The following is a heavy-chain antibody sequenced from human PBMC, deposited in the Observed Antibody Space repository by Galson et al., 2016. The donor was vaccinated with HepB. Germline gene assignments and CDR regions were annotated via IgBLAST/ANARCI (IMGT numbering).Heavy chain of an antibody. D-gene: IGHD5-24*01. CDR1: GFIFDDHA. V-gene: IGHV3-9*01. Sequence: SLRLSCAASGFIFDDHAMHWVRQAPGKGLEWVAGISWNSGSIGYADSVKGRFTMSRDNAKNTLYLQMNSLRTEDTALYYCVKDRDVYGRASGYGLDVWGQGTTVTVSS. CDR2: ISWNSGSI. J-gene: IGHJ6*02. CDR3: VKDRDVYGRASGYGLDV.